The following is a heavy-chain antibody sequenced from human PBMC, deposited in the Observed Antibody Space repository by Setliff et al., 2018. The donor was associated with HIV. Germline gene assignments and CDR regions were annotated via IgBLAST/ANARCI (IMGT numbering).Heavy chain of an antibody. J-gene: IGHJ6*03. CDR2: IVPVFGTA. Sequence: SVKVSCKASGGPFTSAFNWVRQVPGQGLEWMGGIVPVFGTANYAQNFGGRVTITADQSTTTSYLQLNSLRFEDTAIYYCASDSPAARFEELEDHYYYFMDVWGKGTTVTVSS. CDR1: GGPFTSA. V-gene: IGHV1-69*13. D-gene: IGHD3-10*01. CDR3: ASDSPAARFEELEDHYYYFMDV.